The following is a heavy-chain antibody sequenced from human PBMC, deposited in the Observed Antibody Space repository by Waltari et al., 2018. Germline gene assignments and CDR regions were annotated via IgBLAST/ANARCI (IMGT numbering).Heavy chain of an antibody. CDR3: ARAHAGADGGFDP. D-gene: IGHD2-2*01. CDR1: GGTFSSYT. Sequence: QVQLVQSGAEVKKPGSSVKVSCKASGGTFSSYTISWVRQAPGQGLEWMGWINPRSGGTTDAQKFQGWGTMTRDTSISTAYMELSRLRSDDTAVYYCARAHAGADGGFDPWGQGTLVTVSS. V-gene: IGHV1-2*04. J-gene: IGHJ5*02. CDR2: INPRSGGT.